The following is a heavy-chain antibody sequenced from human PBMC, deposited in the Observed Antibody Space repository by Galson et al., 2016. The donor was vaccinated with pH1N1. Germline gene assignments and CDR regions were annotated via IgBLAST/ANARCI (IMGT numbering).Heavy chain of an antibody. V-gene: IGHV3-23*01. J-gene: IGHJ4*02. D-gene: IGHD5-12*01. CDR3: AKVPRRGFNAYGVDD. Sequence: SLRLSCAASGFTFNKYAMTWVRQAPGKGLEWVSAISGSGRDTYYADPVKGRFTISRDNSKDTVYLQMNSLTVEDTAIYYCAKVPRRGFNAYGVDDWGQGTLVTVSS. CDR2: ISGSGRDT. CDR1: GFTFNKYA.